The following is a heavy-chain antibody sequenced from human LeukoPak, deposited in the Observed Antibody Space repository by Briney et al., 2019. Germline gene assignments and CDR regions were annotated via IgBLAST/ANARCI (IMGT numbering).Heavy chain of an antibody. CDR3: ARDRGSGWGDFDY. CDR1: GFTLSSYS. V-gene: IGHV3-48*04. J-gene: IGHJ4*02. CDR2: ISSSSSTI. D-gene: IGHD6-19*01. Sequence: GSLRLSCAASGFTLSSYSMNWVRQAPGKGLEWVSYISSSSSTIYYADSVKGRFTISRDNAKNSLYLQMNSLRAEDTAVYYCARDRGSGWGDFDYWGQGTLVTVSS.